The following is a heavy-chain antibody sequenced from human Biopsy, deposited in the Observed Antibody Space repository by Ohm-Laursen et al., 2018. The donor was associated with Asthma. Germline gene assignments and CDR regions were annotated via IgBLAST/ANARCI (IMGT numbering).Heavy chain of an antibody. D-gene: IGHD3-10*01. J-gene: IGHJ6*02. V-gene: IGHV3-30*12. Sequence: SLRLSCSASGFSFSNFAIHWVRQAPGKGLEWVGVISKDASTQDYADSVKGRFTMARDNSKNTLYLQMNSLRAEDTAVYYCARDREVYGSGIGALYYYYYYGMDVWGQGTTVTVSS. CDR2: ISKDASTQ. CDR3: ARDREVYGSGIGALYYYYYYGMDV. CDR1: GFSFSNFA.